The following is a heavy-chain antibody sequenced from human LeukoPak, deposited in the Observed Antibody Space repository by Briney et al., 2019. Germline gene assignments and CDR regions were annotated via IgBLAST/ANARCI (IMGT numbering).Heavy chain of an antibody. CDR3: AGLTHYYDSSGYYNWFDP. CDR2: IIPIFGTA. Sequence: SVKVSCKASGGTFSSYAISWVRQAPGQGLEWMGGIIPIFGTANYAQKFQGRVTITTDESTSTAYMELSSLRSEDTAVYYCAGLTHYYDSSGYYNWFDPWGQGTLVTVSS. CDR1: GGTFSSYA. V-gene: IGHV1-69*05. J-gene: IGHJ5*02. D-gene: IGHD3-22*01.